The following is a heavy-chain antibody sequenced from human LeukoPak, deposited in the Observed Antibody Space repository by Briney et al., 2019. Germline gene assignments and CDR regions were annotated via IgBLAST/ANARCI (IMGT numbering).Heavy chain of an antibody. CDR3: AKDPPGSGSYF. CDR1: GFTFGDYA. V-gene: IGHV3-23*01. J-gene: IGHJ4*02. Sequence: GGSLRLSCTASGFTFGDYAMGWVRQAPGKGLEWVSAISGSGGSTYYADSVKGRFTISRDNSKNTLYLQMNSLRAEDTAVYYCAKDPPGSGSYFWGQGTLVTVSS. D-gene: IGHD1-26*01. CDR2: ISGSGGST.